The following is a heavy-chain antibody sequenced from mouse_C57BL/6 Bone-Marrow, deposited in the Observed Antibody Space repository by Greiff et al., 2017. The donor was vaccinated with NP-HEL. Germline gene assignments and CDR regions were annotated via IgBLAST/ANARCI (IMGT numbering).Heavy chain of an antibody. CDR3: ARSGWRGDY. CDR2: IYPGDGDT. CDR1: GYAFSSSW. D-gene: IGHD2-3*01. J-gene: IGHJ4*01. V-gene: IGHV1-82*01. Sequence: QVQLKESGPELVKPGASVKISCKASGYAFSSSWMNWVKQRPGKGLEWIGRIYPGDGDTNYNGKFKGKATLTADKSSSTAYMQLSSLTSEDSAVYFCARSGWRGDYWGQGTSVTVSS.